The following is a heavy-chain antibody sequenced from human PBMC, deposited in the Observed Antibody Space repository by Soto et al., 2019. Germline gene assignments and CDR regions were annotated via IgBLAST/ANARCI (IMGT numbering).Heavy chain of an antibody. J-gene: IGHJ5*02. CDR1: GGSFSCYY. CDR3: ARYRRTMIVVGDWFDP. V-gene: IGHV4-34*01. D-gene: IGHD3-22*01. Sequence: SETLSLTCAVYGGSFSCYYWSWIRQPPGKGLEWIGEINHSGSTNYNPSLKSRVTISVDTSKNQFSLKLSSVTAADTAVYYCARYRRTMIVVGDWFDPWGQGTLVTVSS. CDR2: INHSGST.